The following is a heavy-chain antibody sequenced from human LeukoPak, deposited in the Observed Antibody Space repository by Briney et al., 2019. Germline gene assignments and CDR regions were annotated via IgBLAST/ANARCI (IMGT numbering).Heavy chain of an antibody. CDR3: AKGGQLTEMACDS. V-gene: IGHV3-74*01. CDR2: VSYDGSSP. CDR1: GFTFSTYW. Sequence: PGGSLRLSCAASGFTFSTYWMHWVRQTPGKGLVWVSRVSYDGSSPNYADSVRGRFTISRDNAKNTLYLQMNSLRAEDAAVYYCAKGGQLTEMACDSWGQGTPVTVSS. J-gene: IGHJ4*02. D-gene: IGHD3-9*01.